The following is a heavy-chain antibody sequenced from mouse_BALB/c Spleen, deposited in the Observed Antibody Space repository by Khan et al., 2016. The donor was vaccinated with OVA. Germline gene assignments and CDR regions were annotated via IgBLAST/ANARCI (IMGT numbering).Heavy chain of an antibody. CDR3: VRDGAYHRNDGWFAY. J-gene: IGHJ3*01. CDR2: INPGNGYT. Sequence: QVQLQQSGAELARPGASVKMSCKASGYTFTSYTIHWIKKRPGQGLEWIGYINPGNGYTNYNQKFKDRATLTTDKSSTTAYLQLSSLTSDDSAVYNCVRDGAYHRNDGWFAYWGQGTLVTGSA. CDR1: GYTFTSYT. V-gene: IGHV1-4*01. D-gene: IGHD2-14*01.